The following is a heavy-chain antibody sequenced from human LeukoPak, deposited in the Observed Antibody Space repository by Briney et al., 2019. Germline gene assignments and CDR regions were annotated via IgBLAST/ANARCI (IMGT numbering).Heavy chain of an antibody. CDR1: GGSISSYY. Sequence: SETLSLTCSVSGGSISSYYWSWIRQPAGKGLEWIGRIYTSGSTNYNPSLKSRVTMSVDTSKNQFSLKLSSVTAADTAVYYCARDTITPGDYYYYGMDVWGQGTTVTVSS. J-gene: IGHJ6*02. V-gene: IGHV4-4*07. CDR2: IYTSGST. CDR3: ARDTITPGDYYYYGMDV. D-gene: IGHD3-10*01.